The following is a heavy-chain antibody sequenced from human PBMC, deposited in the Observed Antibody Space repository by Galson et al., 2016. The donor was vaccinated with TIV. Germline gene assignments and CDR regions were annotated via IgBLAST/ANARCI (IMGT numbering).Heavy chain of an antibody. Sequence: SLRLSCAASGFTFSDYAMNWVRQAPGKGLEWLSYISSSSGTIYYAKSVKGRLTISRDNAKKSLYLEMSSLRADDTALYYCARVSRPNGYNVCDSWGQGTLVIVSA. CDR1: GFTFSDYA. V-gene: IGHV3-48*04. D-gene: IGHD5-18*01. CDR2: ISSSSGTI. J-gene: IGHJ4*02. CDR3: ARVSRPNGYNVCDS.